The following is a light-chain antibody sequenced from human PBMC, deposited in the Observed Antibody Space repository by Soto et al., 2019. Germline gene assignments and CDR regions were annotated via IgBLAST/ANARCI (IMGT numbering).Light chain of an antibody. CDR3: SSYTTNRTVDV. CDR2: EVS. CDR1: ISDFGAYDY. Sequence: SVLTQPPSASGSPGQSVTISCPGPISDFGAYDYVSWYQQHPGKVPKLIIYEVSKRPSGVPDRFSASKSGNTASLTIFGLQAEDEADYYCSSYTTNRTVDVFGTGTK. J-gene: IGLJ1*01. V-gene: IGLV2-8*01.